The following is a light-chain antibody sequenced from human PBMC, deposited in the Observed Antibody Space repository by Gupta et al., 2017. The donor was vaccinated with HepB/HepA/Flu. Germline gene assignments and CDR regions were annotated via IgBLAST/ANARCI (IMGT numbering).Light chain of an antibody. J-gene: IGKJ5*01. V-gene: IGKV3-11*01. CDR3: QQRSNWPPIT. CDR2: DAS. Sequence: EIVLTQSPATLFLSPGERATLSCRASQSVSSYLAWYQQKPGQAPRLLIYDASNRDTGIPARFSGSGSGTDFTLTISSREQEDFAVYYCQQRSNWPPITFGQGTRMEIK. CDR1: QSVSSY.